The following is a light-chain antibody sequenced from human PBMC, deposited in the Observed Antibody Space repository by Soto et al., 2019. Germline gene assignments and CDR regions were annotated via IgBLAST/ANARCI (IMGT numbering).Light chain of an antibody. J-gene: IGLJ1*01. V-gene: IGLV2-14*01. Sequence: QSALPQPASVSGSPGQSITISCTGTGSDFGSYKYVSWYQQHPGKAPKLIIFEVSNRPSGVSDRFSGSKSGNTASLTISGLQAEDEADYYCSSYTSISSLGVFGTGTKVTVL. CDR2: EVS. CDR3: SSYTSISSLGV. CDR1: GSDFGSYKY.